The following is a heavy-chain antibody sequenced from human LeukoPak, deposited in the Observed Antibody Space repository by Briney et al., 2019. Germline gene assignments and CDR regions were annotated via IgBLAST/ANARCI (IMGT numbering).Heavy chain of an antibody. CDR1: GFTFSSYS. J-gene: IGHJ4*02. D-gene: IGHD3-16*02. CDR2: ISSSSSTI. Sequence: GGSLRLSCAASGFTFSSYSMNWVRQAPGKGLEWVSYISSSSSTIYYADSVKGRFTISRDNAKNSLYLQMNSLRAEDTAVYYCARGGGNVWGSYRYYFDYWGQGTLVTVSS. V-gene: IGHV3-48*01. CDR3: ARGGGNVWGSYRYYFDY.